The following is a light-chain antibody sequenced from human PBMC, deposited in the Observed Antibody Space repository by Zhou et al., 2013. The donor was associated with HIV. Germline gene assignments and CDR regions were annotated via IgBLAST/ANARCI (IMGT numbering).Light chain of an antibody. CDR2: KVS. CDR1: QSLVHSDGGTY. V-gene: IGKV2-30*02. Sequence: DVVMTQSPLSLPVTLGQPASISCRSSQSLVHSDGGTYLHWFHQSPGQSPRRLIDKVSDRVSGVPDRFSGSGSGSDFTLKISRVEAEDVGVYYCVQGTQWPYTFGQGTKLEIK. CDR3: VQGTQWPYT. J-gene: IGKJ2*01.